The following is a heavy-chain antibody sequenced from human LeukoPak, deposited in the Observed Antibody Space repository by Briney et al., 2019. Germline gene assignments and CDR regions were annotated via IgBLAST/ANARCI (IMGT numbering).Heavy chain of an antibody. D-gene: IGHD3-10*01. Sequence: GGSLRLSCAASGFTFSSYSMNWVRQAPGKGLEWVSSISSSSSYIYYADSVKGRFTTSRDNAKNSLYLQMNSLRAEDTAVYYCARVTLGSGSYYMGAIDYWGQGTLVTVSS. CDR3: ARVTLGSGSYYMGAIDY. J-gene: IGHJ4*02. V-gene: IGHV3-21*01. CDR2: ISSSSSYI. CDR1: GFTFSSYS.